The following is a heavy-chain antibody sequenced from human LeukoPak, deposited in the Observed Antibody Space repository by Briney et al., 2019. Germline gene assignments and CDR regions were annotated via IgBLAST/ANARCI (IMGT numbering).Heavy chain of an antibody. CDR3: ASPSDTVSYDLPYFDY. CDR1: GGSISSSSYY. Sequence: PSETLSLTCTVSGGSISSSSYYWGWIRQPPGKGLEWIGSIYYSGSTYHNPSLKSRVTISVDTSKNQFSLKLSSVTAADTAVYYCASPSDTVSYDLPYFDYWGQGTLVTVSS. J-gene: IGHJ4*02. V-gene: IGHV4-39*01. CDR2: IYYSGST. D-gene: IGHD3/OR15-3a*01.